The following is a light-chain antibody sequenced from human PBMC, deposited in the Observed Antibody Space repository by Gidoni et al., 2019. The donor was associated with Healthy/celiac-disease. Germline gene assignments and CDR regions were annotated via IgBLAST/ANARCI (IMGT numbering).Light chain of an antibody. Sequence: IQMPQSPSTLSASVGDRVTITCRASQSISSWLAWYQQKPGKAPKLLIYKASSLESGVPSRFSGSGSGTEFTLTISSLQPDDFATYYCQQYNSYVTWTFGQGTKVEIK. CDR2: KAS. CDR1: QSISSW. J-gene: IGKJ1*01. CDR3: QQYNSYVTWT. V-gene: IGKV1-5*03.